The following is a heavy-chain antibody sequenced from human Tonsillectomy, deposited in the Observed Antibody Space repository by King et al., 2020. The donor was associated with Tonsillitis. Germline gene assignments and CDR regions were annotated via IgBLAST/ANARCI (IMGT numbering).Heavy chain of an antibody. CDR3: AKDAGANIVVVPAASSDY. J-gene: IGHJ4*02. D-gene: IGHD2-2*01. CDR1: GFTFSSYA. CDR2: ISGSGGST. V-gene: IGHV3-23*04. Sequence: VQLVESGGGLVQPGGSLRLSCVASGFTFSSYAMSWVRQAPGEGLEWVSAISGSGGSTYYADSVKGRFTISRDNSKNTLYLQMSSLIAEDTAVYYCAKDAGANIVVVPAASSDYWGQGTLVTVSS.